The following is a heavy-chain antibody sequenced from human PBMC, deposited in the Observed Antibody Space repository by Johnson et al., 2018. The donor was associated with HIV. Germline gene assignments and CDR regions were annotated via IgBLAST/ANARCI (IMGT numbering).Heavy chain of an antibody. Sequence: QVQLVESGGGLVKPGWSLRLSCAASGFTFSSYAMHWVRQAPGKGLEWVAVISYDGSNKYYADFVKGRFTISRDNSKNTLYVQMNSLRPEDTAVYYCASVVVVVDVHDAFDMWGQGTMVTVSS. CDR2: ISYDGSNK. D-gene: IGHD2-15*01. J-gene: IGHJ3*02. CDR1: GFTFSSYA. V-gene: IGHV3-30-3*01. CDR3: ASVVVVVDVHDAFDM.